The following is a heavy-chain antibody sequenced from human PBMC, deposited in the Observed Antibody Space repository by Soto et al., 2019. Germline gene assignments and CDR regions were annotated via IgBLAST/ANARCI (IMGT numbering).Heavy chain of an antibody. D-gene: IGHD5-12*01. J-gene: IGHJ4*02. V-gene: IGHV4-39*01. Sequence: SETLSLTCTVSVGSISSSSYYWYWIRHPPGKGLEWIGSIYYSGSTYYNPSLKSRVTISVDTSKNQFSLKLSSVTAADTAVYYCARGEMATKSSYYFDYWGQGTLVTVSS. CDR1: VGSISSSSYY. CDR2: IYYSGST. CDR3: ARGEMATKSSYYFDY.